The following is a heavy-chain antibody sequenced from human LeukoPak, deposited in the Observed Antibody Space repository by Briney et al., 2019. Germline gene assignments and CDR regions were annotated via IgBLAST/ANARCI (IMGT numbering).Heavy chain of an antibody. CDR2: ISSSSSYI. Sequence: GGSLRLSCAASGFTFSSYSMNWVRQAPGKGLEWVSSISSSSSYIYYADSVKGRFTISRDNAKNSLYLQMNSLRAEDTAVYYCARERYSSGWYGEFDYWGQGTLVTVSS. V-gene: IGHV3-21*04. J-gene: IGHJ4*02. CDR3: ARERYSSGWYGEFDY. D-gene: IGHD6-19*01. CDR1: GFTFSSYS.